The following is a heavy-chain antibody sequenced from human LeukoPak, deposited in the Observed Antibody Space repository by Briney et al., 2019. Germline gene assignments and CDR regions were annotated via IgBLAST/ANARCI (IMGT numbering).Heavy chain of an antibody. J-gene: IGHJ5*02. CDR3: AKESGSGWYKEGRWFDP. CDR2: IWYDGSNK. Sequence: PGRSLRLSCAASGFTFSSYGMHWVRQAPGKGLEWVAVIWYDGSNKYYADSEKGRFTISRDNSKNTLYLQMNSLRAEDTAVYYCAKESGSGWYKEGRWFDPWGQGTLVTVSS. D-gene: IGHD6-19*01. CDR1: GFTFSSYG. V-gene: IGHV3-33*06.